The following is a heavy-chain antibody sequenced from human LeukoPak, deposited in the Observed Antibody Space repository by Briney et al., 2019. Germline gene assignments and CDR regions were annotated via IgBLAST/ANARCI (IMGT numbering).Heavy chain of an antibody. CDR2: ISSTSSTI. CDR3: ASDFHRRVYDSSDYYHY. D-gene: IGHD3-22*01. V-gene: IGHV3-48*04. Sequence: GGPLSLSCAASGFTFSSYSLNWVRQAPGKGLEWVSYISSTSSTIHYADSVKGRFTISRDNAKNSLYLKMNSLRAEDTDVYYCASDFHRRVYDSSDYYHYWGQGTLVTVSS. CDR1: GFTFSSYS. J-gene: IGHJ4*02.